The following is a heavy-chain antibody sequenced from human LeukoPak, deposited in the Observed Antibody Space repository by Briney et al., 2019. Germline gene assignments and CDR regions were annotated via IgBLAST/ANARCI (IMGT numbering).Heavy chain of an antibody. CDR1: GYTFTSYS. J-gene: IGHJ6*03. D-gene: IGHD5-18*01. V-gene: IGHV7-4-1*02. CDR2: INTNTGNP. Sequence: ASVKVSCKASGYTFTSYSMNWVRQAPGQGLEWMGWINTNTGNPTYAQGFTGRFVFSLDTSVSTAYLQISSLKAEDTAVYYCARASVGIQLWLFGYYYYYMDVWGKGTTVTVSS. CDR3: ARASVGIQLWLFGYYYYYMDV.